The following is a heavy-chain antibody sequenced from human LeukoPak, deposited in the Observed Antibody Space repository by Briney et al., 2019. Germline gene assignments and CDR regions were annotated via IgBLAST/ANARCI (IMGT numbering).Heavy chain of an antibody. D-gene: IGHD4-23*01. V-gene: IGHV3-23*01. Sequence: GGSLRLSCEASGFIFSTYAVSWVRQAPGKGLEWVSAISGSGGSTYYADSVKGRFTISRDNSKNTLYLQMNSLRAEDTAIYYCAKEGNYGGNSGCFDYWGLGTLVTVSS. CDR1: GFIFSTYA. CDR3: AKEGNYGGNSGCFDY. J-gene: IGHJ4*02. CDR2: ISGSGGST.